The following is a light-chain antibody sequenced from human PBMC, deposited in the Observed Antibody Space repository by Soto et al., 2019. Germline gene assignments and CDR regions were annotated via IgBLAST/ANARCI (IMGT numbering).Light chain of an antibody. CDR1: GRDIGAYDY. J-gene: IGLJ1*01. V-gene: IGLV2-14*01. CDR3: SSYTTSYFYV. CDR2: GVK. Sequence: QSVLTQPASVSGSPGQSITISCTGSGRDIGAYDYVSWYQQHPGKAPKLLIYGVKNRPSGVSYRFSASKSAFTASLTISGLQAEDEANYYCSSYTTSYFYVFGPGTKVTVL.